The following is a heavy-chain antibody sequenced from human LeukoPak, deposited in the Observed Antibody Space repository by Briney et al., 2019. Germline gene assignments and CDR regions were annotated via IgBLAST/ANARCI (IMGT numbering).Heavy chain of an antibody. CDR2: MNPNSGNT. CDR3: ARGAGYGSGSRDY. D-gene: IGHD3-10*01. CDR1: GYTFTSFD. Sequence: ASVKVSCKASGYTFTSFDVNWVRQAAGQGLEWMGWMNPNSGNTGYAQKFQGRVTMTRNISISTAYMELSSLKSEDTAVYFCARGAGYGSGSRDYWGQGTLVTVSP. J-gene: IGHJ4*02. V-gene: IGHV1-8*01.